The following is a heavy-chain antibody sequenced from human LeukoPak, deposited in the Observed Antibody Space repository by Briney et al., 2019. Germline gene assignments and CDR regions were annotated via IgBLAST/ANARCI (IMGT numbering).Heavy chain of an antibody. V-gene: IGHV3-7*01. Sequence: QTGGSLRLSCTASGVIFSSYWMTWVRQAPGKGLEWVANIRKDGSEKNFVDSVKGRFTISRDNAKNSLYLQMNTLTAEDTAVYYCARDPIDYWGQGTLVTVTS. CDR1: GVIFSSYW. CDR2: IRKDGSEK. J-gene: IGHJ4*02. CDR3: ARDPIDY.